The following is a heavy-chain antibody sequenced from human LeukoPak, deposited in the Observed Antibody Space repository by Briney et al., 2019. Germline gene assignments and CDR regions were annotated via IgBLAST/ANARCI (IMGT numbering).Heavy chain of an antibody. CDR2: ISTYNGNT. CDR3: AREEDQGIAAAGTDY. Sequence: AAVKVSCKASGYTFTSNGISWVWQAHAQGLEWMGWISTYNGNTNKGQKLQGRVTMTTDTSTSTAYMELRSLRSDDTAVYYCAREEDQGIAAAGTDYWGQGTLVTVSS. D-gene: IGHD6-13*01. J-gene: IGHJ4*02. CDR1: GYTFTSNG. V-gene: IGHV1-18*01.